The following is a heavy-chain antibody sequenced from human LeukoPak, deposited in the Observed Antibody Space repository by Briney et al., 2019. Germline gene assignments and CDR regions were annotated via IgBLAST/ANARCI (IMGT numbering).Heavy chain of an antibody. CDR2: IYSGGST. Sequence: GGSLRLSCAASGFTVSSNYMSWVRQAPGKGLEWVSVIYSGGSTYYADSVKGRFTISRDNSKNTLYLQMNSLRAEDTAVYYCARDPMVRTSGDYWGQGTLVTVSP. J-gene: IGHJ4*02. D-gene: IGHD3-10*01. CDR1: GFTVSSNY. V-gene: IGHV3-66*01. CDR3: ARDPMVRTSGDY.